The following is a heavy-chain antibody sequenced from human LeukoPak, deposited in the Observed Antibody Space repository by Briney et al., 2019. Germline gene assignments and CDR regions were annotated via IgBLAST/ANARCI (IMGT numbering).Heavy chain of an antibody. V-gene: IGHV3-23*01. Sequence: GGSLRLSCAASGFTFSSYAMSWVRQAPGKGLEWVSAISGSGGSTYYADSVKGRFTISRDNSKNTLYLQMNSLRAEDTALYHCARQRMVRGVMGAFDIWGQGTMVTVSS. D-gene: IGHD3-10*01. J-gene: IGHJ3*02. CDR1: GFTFSSYA. CDR2: ISGSGGST. CDR3: ARQRMVRGVMGAFDI.